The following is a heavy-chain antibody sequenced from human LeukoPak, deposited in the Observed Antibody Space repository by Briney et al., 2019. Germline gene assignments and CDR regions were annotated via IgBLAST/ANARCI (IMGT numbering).Heavy chain of an antibody. CDR3: ARDSHSVDTATPRGFDP. V-gene: IGHV4-59*01. J-gene: IGHJ5*02. D-gene: IGHD2-15*01. Sequence: SETLSLTCTVSGDSISSYFWSWIRQPPGKGLEWIGYFHDSGSANYNPSLKSRITMSVDTSKNQFSLKLRSVTAAHTAVYYCARDSHSVDTATPRGFDPWGQGTLVTVSS. CDR1: GDSISSYF. CDR2: FHDSGSA.